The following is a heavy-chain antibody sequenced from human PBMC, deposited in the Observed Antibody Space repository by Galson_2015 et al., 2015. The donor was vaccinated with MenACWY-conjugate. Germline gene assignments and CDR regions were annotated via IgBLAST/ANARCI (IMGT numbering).Heavy chain of an antibody. J-gene: IGHJ4*02. CDR2: ISSGHIYS. V-gene: IGHV3-11*03. D-gene: IGHD3-3*01. CDR3: ARAGTYFNLWSGYCDY. CDR1: GFTFSDYY. Sequence: SLRLSCAASGFTFSDYYMSWIRQAPGKGLEWVAYISSGHIYSNHADSVKGRYTISRDNAKNSLFLQMNSLRAEDTAVYYCARAGTYFNLWSGYCDYWGQGTLVTVSS.